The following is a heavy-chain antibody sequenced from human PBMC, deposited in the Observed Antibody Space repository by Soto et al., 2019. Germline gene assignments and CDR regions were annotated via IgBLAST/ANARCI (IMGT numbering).Heavy chain of an antibody. Sequence: GGSLRLSCAASVFSFSSYGMHWVRQAPGKGLGWVAVTSYDGSNKYYADSVKGRFTISRDNSKNTLYLQMNSLRAEDTAVYYCAKGAYGSGSLFYIDYWGQGTLVTVSS. J-gene: IGHJ4*02. V-gene: IGHV3-30*18. D-gene: IGHD3-10*01. CDR3: AKGAYGSGSLFYIDY. CDR2: TSYDGSNK. CDR1: VFSFSSYG.